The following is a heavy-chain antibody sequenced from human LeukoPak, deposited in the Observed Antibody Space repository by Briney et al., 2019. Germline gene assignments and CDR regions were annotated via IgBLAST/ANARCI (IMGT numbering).Heavy chain of an antibody. V-gene: IGHV3-30*18. Sequence: GGSLRLSCAASGFTFSRYGMHWVRQAPGKGLEWVAVKSYDGSNKYYGDSVKGRFSISRDNSKNTLYLQMNSLRAEDTAVYYCAKDGGRHKGSGYSNDGDWGQGTLVTVSS. CDR3: AKDGGRHKGSGYSNDGD. J-gene: IGHJ4*02. CDR1: GFTFSRYG. D-gene: IGHD4-11*01. CDR2: KSYDGSNK.